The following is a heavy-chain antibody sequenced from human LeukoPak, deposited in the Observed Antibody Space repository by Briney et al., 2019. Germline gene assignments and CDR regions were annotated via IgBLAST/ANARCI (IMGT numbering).Heavy chain of an antibody. J-gene: IGHJ4*02. V-gene: IGHV3-53*01. D-gene: IGHD5-18*01. CDR1: GFTVSSSY. CDR2: IYSGGST. CDR3: AKGYNYAYEY. Sequence: GGSLRLSCAASGFTVSSSYMSWVRQAPGKGLEWVSLIYSGGSTYYADSVKGRFTISRDNSKNTLYLQMNSLRPEDTAVYYCAKGYNYAYEYWGQGTLVTVSS.